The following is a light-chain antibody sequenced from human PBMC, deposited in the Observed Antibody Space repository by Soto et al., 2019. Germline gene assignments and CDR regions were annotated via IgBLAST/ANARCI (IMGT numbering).Light chain of an antibody. Sequence: PATVSVSPGEIAPLSCRASQSVSSNLAWYQHKPGQAPRLLVYGASTRASGIPDRFSGSGSGTEFTLSISGLQSEVFAVYYCHQYNNWPRTLGQGTKVDI. V-gene: IGKV3-15*01. CDR1: QSVSSN. CDR3: HQYNNWPRT. CDR2: GAS. J-gene: IGKJ1*01.